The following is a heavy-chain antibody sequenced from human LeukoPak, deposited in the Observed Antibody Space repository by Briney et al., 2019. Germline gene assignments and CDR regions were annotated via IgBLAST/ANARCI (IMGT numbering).Heavy chain of an antibody. CDR1: GFPLSSYA. J-gene: IGHJ4*02. D-gene: IGHD3-10*01. CDR3: ATTRVCGGVLLRPSCLYFED. CDR2: ISGSGGST. V-gene: IGHV3-23*01. Sequence: GGSLRLSCAASGFPLSSYAMSWVRQAPGKGLEWVSAISGSGGSTYYADSVKGRFTISRGNSKNTLYLQMNGLRAEDTAVYYCATTRVCGGVLLRPSCLYFEDWGQGALVTVSS.